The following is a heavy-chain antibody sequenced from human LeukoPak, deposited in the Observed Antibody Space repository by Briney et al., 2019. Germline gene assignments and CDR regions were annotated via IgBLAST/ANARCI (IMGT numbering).Heavy chain of an antibody. J-gene: IGHJ4*02. D-gene: IGHD6-13*01. CDR3: AKDSEQKLVEGAVDYFDY. V-gene: IGHV3-30*18. CDR1: GFTFSSYG. Sequence: PGGSLRLSCAASGFTFSSYGMHWVRQAPGKGLEWVAVISYDGSNKYYADSVKGRFTISRDNSKNTLYLQMNSLRAEDTAVYYCAKDSEQKLVEGAVDYFDYWGQGTLVTVSS. CDR2: ISYDGSNK.